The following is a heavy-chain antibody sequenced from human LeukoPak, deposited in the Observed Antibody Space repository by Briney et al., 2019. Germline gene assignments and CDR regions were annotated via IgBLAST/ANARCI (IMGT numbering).Heavy chain of an antibody. Sequence: SETLSLTCTVSGGSISSSTYYWGWARQPPGKGLEWIGSIYYSGYTYYNPSLESRVTISIDTSKNQFSLKLSSVTAADTAIYYCAKHYMGSSYNRGLDSWGQGTLVTVSS. D-gene: IGHD3-10*01. V-gene: IGHV4-39*01. CDR2: IYYSGYT. CDR3: AKHYMGSSYNRGLDS. CDR1: GGSISSSTYY. J-gene: IGHJ4*02.